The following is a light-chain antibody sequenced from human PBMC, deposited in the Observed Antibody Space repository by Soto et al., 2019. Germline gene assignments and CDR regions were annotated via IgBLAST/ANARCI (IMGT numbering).Light chain of an antibody. CDR1: QSVSIN. CDR3: QQYHNWPTWT. Sequence: EIVVTQSPATLSVSPGERATLSCRASQSVSINLAWYQQKPGQAPRLLIYGASTKATGIPARFSGSGSGTEFTLSISSLQSEDFAVYYCQQYHNWPTWTFGQGTKVEIK. V-gene: IGKV3-15*01. CDR2: GAS. J-gene: IGKJ1*01.